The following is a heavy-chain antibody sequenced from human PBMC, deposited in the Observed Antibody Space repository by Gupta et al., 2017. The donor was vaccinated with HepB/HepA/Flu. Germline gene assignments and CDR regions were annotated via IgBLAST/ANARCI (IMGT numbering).Heavy chain of an antibody. J-gene: IGHJ4*02. CDR3: ARLIVAGGSRYFDY. CDR1: GYSFSTYW. V-gene: IGHV5-51*01. Sequence: EVQLVQSGAEVKKPGESLKISCKDSGYSFSTYWIGWVRQMPGKGLEWMGIIYPADSATRYRPSFQGQVTISADKSISTAYLQWSSLRASDTAMYYCARLIVAGGSRYFDYWGQGTLVTVSS. D-gene: IGHD6-13*01. CDR2: IYPADSAT.